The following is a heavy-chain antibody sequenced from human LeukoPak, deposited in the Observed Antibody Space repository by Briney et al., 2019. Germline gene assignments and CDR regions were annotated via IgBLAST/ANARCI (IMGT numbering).Heavy chain of an antibody. V-gene: IGHV1-8*01. D-gene: IGHD6-13*01. CDR2: MNPNSGNT. J-gene: IGHJ3*02. Sequence: ASVTVSFKASVDTFTINDINWVRPATGQGLEWMGWMNPNSGNTGYAQKFQGRVTMTRNTSISTAYMELTNLRSEDTAVYYCARVTAAGTWTFDIWGQGTTVTVSS. CDR3: ARVTAAGTWTFDI. CDR1: VDTFTIND.